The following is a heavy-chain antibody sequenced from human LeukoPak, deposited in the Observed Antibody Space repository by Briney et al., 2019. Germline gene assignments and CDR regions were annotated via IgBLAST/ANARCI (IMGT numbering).Heavy chain of an antibody. CDR3: AREGSDQLSKDFDY. D-gene: IGHD2-2*01. CDR1: GYTFTGYY. J-gene: IGHJ4*02. V-gene: IGHV1-2*02. CDR2: INPNSGGT. Sequence: ASVKVSCKASGYTFTGYYMHWVRQAPGQGLEWMGWINPNSGGTNYAQKFQGRVTMTRDTSLSTAYMELRRLTSDDTAVYYCAREGSDQLSKDFDYWGQGTLVTVSS.